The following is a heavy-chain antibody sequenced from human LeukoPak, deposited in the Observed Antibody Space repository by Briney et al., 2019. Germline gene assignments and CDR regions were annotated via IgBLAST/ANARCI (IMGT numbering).Heavy chain of an antibody. V-gene: IGHV3-74*01. CDR3: SGAQSGRSDYFDY. Sequence: GGSLRLSCAASGFTFSSYWMHWVRQAPGKGLVWVSRINSYGSSTSYADSVKGRFTISRDNAKSTLYLQMKSLRAEDTAVYYCSGAQSGRSDYFDYWGQGTLVTVSS. J-gene: IGHJ4*02. CDR1: GFTFSSYW. CDR2: INSYGSST. D-gene: IGHD6-19*01.